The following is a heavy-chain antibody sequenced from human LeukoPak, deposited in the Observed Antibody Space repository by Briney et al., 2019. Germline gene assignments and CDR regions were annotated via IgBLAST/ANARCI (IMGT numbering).Heavy chain of an antibody. V-gene: IGHV3-7*01. J-gene: IGHJ4*02. Sequence: PGGSLRLSCVAAGFTFSTSWVTWVRQAPGKGLEWVANIEKEGSGNSYVDFVKGLFALPSDYASNPVFLQMDSLRDEDTSVYYCARDAGWGYYDLWGQGTPVTVSS. D-gene: IGHD1-26*01. CDR3: ARDAGWGYYDL. CDR2: IEKEGSGN. CDR1: GFTFSTSW.